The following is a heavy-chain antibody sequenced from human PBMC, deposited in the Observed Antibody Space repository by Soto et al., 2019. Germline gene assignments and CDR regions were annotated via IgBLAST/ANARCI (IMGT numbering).Heavy chain of an antibody. CDR3: ARWHGYSSSSDTASDAFDI. CDR1: GGSISSYY. D-gene: IGHD6-13*01. CDR2: IYYSGST. V-gene: IGHV4-59*01. J-gene: IGHJ3*02. Sequence: SETLSLTCTVSGGSISSYYWSWIRQPPGKGLEWIGYIYYSGSTNYNPSLKSRVTISVDTSKNQFSLKLSSVTAADTAVYYCARWHGYSSSSDTASDAFDIWGQGTMVTVSS.